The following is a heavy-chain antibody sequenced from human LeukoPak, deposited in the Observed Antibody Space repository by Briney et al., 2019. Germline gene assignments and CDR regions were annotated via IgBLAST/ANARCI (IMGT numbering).Heavy chain of an antibody. D-gene: IGHD1-26*01. CDR1: GFTFSINA. CDR3: AKDQAPTVGATDY. Sequence: GGSLRLSCAASGFTFSINAMSWVRQAPGKGLEWVSTIGDTDIMTHYADSVKGRFTISRDDSRNTLYLQMNSLRADDTAVYYCAKDQAPTVGATDYWGQGTLVTVSS. J-gene: IGHJ4*02. V-gene: IGHV3-23*01. CDR2: IGDTDIMT.